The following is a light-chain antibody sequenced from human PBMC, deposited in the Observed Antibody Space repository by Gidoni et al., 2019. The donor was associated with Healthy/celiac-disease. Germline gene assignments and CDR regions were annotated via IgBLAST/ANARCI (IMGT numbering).Light chain of an antibody. Sequence: EIVLTQSPATLSLSPGERATLSCRASQSVSSYLAWYQQKPGQAPRLLIYDASNRATGIPARFSGSGSGTDFTLNISGLEPEDFAVYYCQQRSNWITFGQGTRLEIK. CDR3: QQRSNWIT. V-gene: IGKV3-11*01. J-gene: IGKJ5*01. CDR1: QSVSSY. CDR2: DAS.